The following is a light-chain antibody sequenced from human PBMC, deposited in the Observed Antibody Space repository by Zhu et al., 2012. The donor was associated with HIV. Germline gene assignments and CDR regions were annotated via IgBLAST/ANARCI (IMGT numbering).Light chain of an antibody. V-gene: IGKV3-20*01. Sequence: EIVLMQSPGTLSLPPGERATLSCRASQYVSSNFLTWYQQKPGQAPRVLIYGTSSRATGIPDRFSGSGSGTHFTLTISRLEPEDSAVYYCQRYGSFTWTFGQGTKVEIK. CDR2: GTS. J-gene: IGKJ1*01. CDR1: QYVSSNF. CDR3: QRYGSFTWT.